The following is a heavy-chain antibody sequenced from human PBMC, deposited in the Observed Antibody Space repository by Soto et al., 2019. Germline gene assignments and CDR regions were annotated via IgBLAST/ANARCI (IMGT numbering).Heavy chain of an antibody. CDR3: ARVRVGDYYGMDV. CDR2: IYYSGST. V-gene: IGHV4-30-4*01. Sequence: SETLSLTCTFSGGSISSGDYYWSWIRQPPGKGLEWIGYIYYSGSTYYNPSLKSRVTISVDTSKNQFSLKLSSVTAADTAVYYCARVRVGDYYGMDVWGQGTTVTVSS. J-gene: IGHJ6*02. D-gene: IGHD2-15*01. CDR1: GGSISSGDYY.